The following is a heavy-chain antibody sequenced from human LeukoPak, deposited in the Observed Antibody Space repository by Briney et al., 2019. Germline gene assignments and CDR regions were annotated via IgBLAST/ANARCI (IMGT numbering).Heavy chain of an antibody. Sequence: GESLKISCKGSGYSFTSYWIGWVRQMPGKGLEWMVIIYPGDSDTRYSPSFQGQVTISADKSISTAYLQWSSLKASDTAMYYCARLYYYDSSGYLAYFDYWGQGTLVTVSS. CDR3: ARLYYYDSSGYLAYFDY. J-gene: IGHJ4*02. V-gene: IGHV5-51*01. CDR1: GYSFTSYW. CDR2: IYPGDSDT. D-gene: IGHD3-22*01.